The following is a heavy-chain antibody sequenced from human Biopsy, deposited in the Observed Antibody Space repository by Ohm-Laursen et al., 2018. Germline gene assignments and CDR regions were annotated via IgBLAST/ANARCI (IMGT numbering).Heavy chain of an antibody. CDR2: ISYSGIT. CDR3: ARGLVDKGTYSPSWGLYDTYYRYSGMDV. J-gene: IGHJ6*02. CDR1: GGSTSSSY. V-gene: IGHV4-59*08. Sequence: TLSLTCTVSGGSTSSSYWTWVRQPPGKGLEWIGYISYSGITNYNASLKSRLTISIDTSKNQFSLRLTSVTAADTAVYYCARGLVDKGTYSPSWGLYDTYYRYSGMDVWGQGTTVSVSS. D-gene: IGHD2-8*02.